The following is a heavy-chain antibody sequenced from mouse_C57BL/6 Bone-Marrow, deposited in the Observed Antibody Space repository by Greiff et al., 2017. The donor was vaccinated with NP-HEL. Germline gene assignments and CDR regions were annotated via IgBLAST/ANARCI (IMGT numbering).Heavy chain of an antibody. CDR2: PWWDDDK. Sequence: QVTLKESGPGILQPSPTLSLTCSFSGFSLSTFGMGVGWLSPPSGKGLEWLAHPWWDDDKYYNPVLKSRLTISKDTSKNQVFLKIANVDTADTATYYCARIPMVREIFAYWGQGTLVTVSA. CDR1: GFSLSTFGMG. CDR3: ARIPMVREIFAY. D-gene: IGHD2-2*01. J-gene: IGHJ3*01. V-gene: IGHV8-8*01.